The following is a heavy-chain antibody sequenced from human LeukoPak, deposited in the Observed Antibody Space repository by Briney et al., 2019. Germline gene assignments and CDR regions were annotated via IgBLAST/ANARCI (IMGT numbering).Heavy chain of an antibody. V-gene: IGHV4-59*01. CDR2: VYYNGNT. J-gene: IGHJ4*02. CDR1: TGSIGRDY. D-gene: IGHD6-19*01. CDR3: ARTTSSGWSRFFDF. Sequence: SETLSLTCTLSTGSIGRDYWSWIRQPPGKGLECIGYVYYNGNTIYNPSLKSRVTISVDTSKNQFSLNVTSVTAADTAVYYCARTTSSGWSRFFDFWSQGSLVTVSS.